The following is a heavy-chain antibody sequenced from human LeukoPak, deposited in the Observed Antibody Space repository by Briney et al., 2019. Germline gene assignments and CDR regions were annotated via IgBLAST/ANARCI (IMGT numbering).Heavy chain of an antibody. D-gene: IGHD3-22*01. J-gene: IGHJ6*02. CDR3: ARSDSSGSYYYYYGMDV. V-gene: IGHV1-2*02. CDR1: GYTFTGYY. CDR2: INPNSGGT. Sequence: ASVKVSCKASGYTFTGYYMHWVRQAPGQRLEWMGWINPNSGGTNYAQKFQGRVTMTRDTSISTAYMELSRLRSDDTAVYYCARSDSSGSYYYYYGMDVWGQGTTVTVSS.